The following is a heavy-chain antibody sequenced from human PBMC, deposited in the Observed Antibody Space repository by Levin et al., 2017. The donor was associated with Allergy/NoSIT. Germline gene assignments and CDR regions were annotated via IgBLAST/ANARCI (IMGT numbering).Heavy chain of an antibody. CDR3: ATDGASEAY. CDR2: IKGKNDGGTA. CDR1: GFTLTNAW. D-gene: IGHD3-16*01. Sequence: GGSLRLSCAASGFTLTNAWMSWVRQAPGKGLEWVGRIKGKNDGGTADYAAHVKGRFTISRDDSKSTLYLQMNSLKIEDTAVYYCATDGASEAYWGQGTLVTVSS. V-gene: IGHV3-15*01. J-gene: IGHJ4*02.